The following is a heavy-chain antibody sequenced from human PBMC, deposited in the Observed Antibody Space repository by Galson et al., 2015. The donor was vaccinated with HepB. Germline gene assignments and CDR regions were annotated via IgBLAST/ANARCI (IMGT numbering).Heavy chain of an antibody. Sequence: SLRLSCAASGFTFSNYGMHWVRQAPDKGLEWVAVIWYDGSNKYYADSVKGRFTISRDNSRNTLFLQMNSLRAEDTATYYCARDRNMYDYENSDYYSPQMDWYFDLWGRGTLATVSS. CDR1: GFTFSNYG. CDR2: IWYDGSNK. V-gene: IGHV3-33*01. J-gene: IGHJ2*01. CDR3: ARDRNMYDYENSDYYSPQMDWYFDL. D-gene: IGHD3-22*01.